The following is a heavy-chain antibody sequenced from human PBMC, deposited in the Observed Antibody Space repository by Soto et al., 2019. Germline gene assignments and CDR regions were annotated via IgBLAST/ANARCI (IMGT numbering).Heavy chain of an antibody. D-gene: IGHD3-16*02. J-gene: IGHJ6*02. V-gene: IGHV1-69*13. Sequence: ASVKVSCKASGGAFSSYAISWVRQAHGKGLEWMGGIIPIFGTANYAQKFQGRVTITADESTSTAYMELSSLRSEDTAVYYCASWASTGELSYYPRSFYYGMDVWGQGTTVTVSS. CDR2: IIPIFGTA. CDR1: GGAFSSYA. CDR3: ASWASTGELSYYPRSFYYGMDV.